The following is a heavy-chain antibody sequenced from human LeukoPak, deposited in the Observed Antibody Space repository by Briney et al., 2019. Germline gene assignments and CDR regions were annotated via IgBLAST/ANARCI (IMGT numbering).Heavy chain of an antibody. D-gene: IGHD1-14*01. Sequence: SGGSLRLSCAASGFTFSSYEMNWVRQAPGEGLQWVSYISSSGSSIYYADSVKGRFTISRDNAKNSLYLQMNSLRAEDPAVYYCARGTPVSVWGQGTLVTVSS. V-gene: IGHV3-48*03. CDR3: ARGTPVSV. J-gene: IGHJ4*02. CDR2: ISSSGSSI. CDR1: GFTFSSYE.